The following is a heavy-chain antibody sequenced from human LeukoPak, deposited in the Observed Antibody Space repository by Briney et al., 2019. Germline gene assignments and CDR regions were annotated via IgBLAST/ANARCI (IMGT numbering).Heavy chain of an antibody. CDR3: AKGGNYDSSGYYDY. CDR2: ISGSGGST. V-gene: IGHV3-23*01. CDR1: GFTFSSYA. J-gene: IGHJ4*02. D-gene: IGHD3-22*01. Sequence: GGSLRLSCAASGFTFSSYAMSWVRQAPGKGLEWVSAISGSGGSTYYADSVKGRFTISRDNSKNTLYLQMNGLRAEDTAVYDCAKGGNYDSSGYYDYWGQGTMVTVSS.